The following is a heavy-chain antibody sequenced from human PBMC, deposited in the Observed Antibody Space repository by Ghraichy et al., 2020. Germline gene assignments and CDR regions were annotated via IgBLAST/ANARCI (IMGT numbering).Heavy chain of an antibody. V-gene: IGHV3-23*01. J-gene: IGHJ4*02. D-gene: IGHD6-13*01. CDR2: ISANAAGST. CDR1: GFTFSSYA. CDR3: AKELGAGYSFDL. Sequence: GGSLRLSCTASGFTFSSYAMNWVRQAPGKGLEWVSGISANAAGSTYYADSVKGRFSLSRDNSKNTLYLQMNSLRADDTASYYCAKELGAGYSFDLWGQGTLVTVS.